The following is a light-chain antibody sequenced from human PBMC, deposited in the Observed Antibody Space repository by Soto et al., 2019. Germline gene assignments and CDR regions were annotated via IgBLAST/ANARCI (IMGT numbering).Light chain of an antibody. CDR3: QSYDSSLNGYV. J-gene: IGLJ1*01. CDR2: ADK. CDR1: SSNIGGAYD. V-gene: IGLV1-40*01. Sequence: QPVLTQPPSVSGAPGQRVTISCTGSSSNIGGAYDVHWYQQLPGTAPKLLIYADKYRPSGVPDRFSGSKSGTSASLAITGLQAEDEADYNCQSYDSSLNGYVFGTGTKLTVL.